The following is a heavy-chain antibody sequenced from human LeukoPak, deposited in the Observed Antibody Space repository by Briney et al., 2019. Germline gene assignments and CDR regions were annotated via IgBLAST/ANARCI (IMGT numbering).Heavy chain of an antibody. CDR3: AKDQYYFGSGSYPTRGPHDY. J-gene: IGHJ4*02. CDR2: ISSSSSYI. D-gene: IGHD3-10*01. V-gene: IGHV3-21*04. Sequence: GGSLRLSCAASGFTFSTYAMSWVRQAPGKGLEWVSSISSSSSYIYYADSVKGRFTISRDNSKNTLYLQMNSLRAEDTAVYYCAKDQYYFGSGSYPTRGPHDYWGQGTLVTVSS. CDR1: GFTFSTYA.